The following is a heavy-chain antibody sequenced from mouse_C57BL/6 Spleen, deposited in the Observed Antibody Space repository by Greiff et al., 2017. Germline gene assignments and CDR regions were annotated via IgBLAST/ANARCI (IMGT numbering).Heavy chain of an antibody. Sequence: VQLQQSGAELARPGASVKLSCKASGYTFTSYGISWVKQRTGQGLEWIGDIYPGSGSTNYNEKFKSKATLTVDTSSSTAYMQLSSLTSEDSAFYYCARGRGGYFDYWGQGTTLTVSS. CDR2: IYPGSGST. V-gene: IGHV1-55*01. J-gene: IGHJ2*01. CDR1: GYTFTSYG. CDR3: ARGRGGYFDY.